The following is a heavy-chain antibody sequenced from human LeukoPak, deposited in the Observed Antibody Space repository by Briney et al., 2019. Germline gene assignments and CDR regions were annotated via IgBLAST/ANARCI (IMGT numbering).Heavy chain of an antibody. CDR2: IYHSGST. D-gene: IGHD6-13*01. Sequence: PSETLSLTCTVSGGSISSGYYWGWIRQPPGKGLEWIGSIYHSGSTYYNPSLKSRVTISVDTSKNQFSLKLSSVTAADTAVYYCASYSSSWYVGGFDYWGQGTLVTVSS. J-gene: IGHJ4*02. CDR3: ASYSSSWYVGGFDY. V-gene: IGHV4-38-2*02. CDR1: GGSISSGYY.